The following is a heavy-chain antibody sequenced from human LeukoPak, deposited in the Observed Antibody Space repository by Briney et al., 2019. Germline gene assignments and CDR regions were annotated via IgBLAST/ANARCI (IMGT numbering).Heavy chain of an antibody. CDR1: GGSIISYF. D-gene: IGHD2-15*01. V-gene: IGHV4-59*01. Sequence: PSETLSLTCTVSGGSIISYFWTWLRQPPGKGLEWIGNVDYSGTTKYNPSLKSRVTISVDPSKSQFSLRLSSVTAADTAVYYCARGWGYCSGGNCYFTYFDYWGQGALVTVSS. J-gene: IGHJ4*02. CDR3: ARGWGYCSGGNCYFTYFDY. CDR2: VDYSGTT.